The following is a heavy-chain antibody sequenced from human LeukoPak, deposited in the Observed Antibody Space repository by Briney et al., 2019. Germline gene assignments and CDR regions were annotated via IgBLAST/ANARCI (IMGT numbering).Heavy chain of an antibody. CDR3: ASADSIDYSNWFDY. CDR1: GFTFSSYG. CDR2: IRYDGSNK. D-gene: IGHD1-1*01. V-gene: IGHV3-30*02. J-gene: IGHJ4*02. Sequence: GGSLRLSCAASGFTFSSYGMHWVRQAPGKGLEWVAFIRYDGSNKYYADSVKGRFTISRDNSKNTLYLQMNSLRAEDTAVYYCASADSIDYSNWFDYWGQGTLVTVSS.